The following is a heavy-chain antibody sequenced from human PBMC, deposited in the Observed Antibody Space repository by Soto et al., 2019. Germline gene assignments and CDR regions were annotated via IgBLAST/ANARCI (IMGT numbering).Heavy chain of an antibody. CDR2: IYYSGST. CDR1: GYSISSSNW. J-gene: IGHJ4*02. D-gene: IGHD3-22*01. CDR3: ARSAVAITSVGYFAY. V-gene: IGHV4-28*01. Sequence: QVQLQESGPGLVKPSDTLSLTCAVSGYSISSSNWWGWIRQPPGKGLEWIGYIYYSGSTYYNPSLKSRVTMSVDTSKNPFSLKLSSVTAVDTAVYYCARSAVAITSVGYFAYWGQGTLVTVSS.